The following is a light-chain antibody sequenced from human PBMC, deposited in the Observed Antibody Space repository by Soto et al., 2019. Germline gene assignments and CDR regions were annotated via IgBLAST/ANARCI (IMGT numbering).Light chain of an antibody. J-gene: IGKJ5*01. V-gene: IGKV3-11*01. CDR3: QHRMNWPLT. CDR2: DAS. Sequence: EIVLTQSPATLSLSPGERATLSCRASQTVSSYLLWYQQKPGQAPRLLIYDASNRASGTPDRFSGSGSETDFTLTISSLEPEDFAVYYCQHRMNWPLTFGQGTRLEIK. CDR1: QTVSSY.